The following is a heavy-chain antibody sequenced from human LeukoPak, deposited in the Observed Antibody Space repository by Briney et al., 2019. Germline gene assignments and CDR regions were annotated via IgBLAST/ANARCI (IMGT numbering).Heavy chain of an antibody. CDR1: GGTFSSYA. V-gene: IGHV1-69*01. CDR3: ARETLPTYYDILTIDE. D-gene: IGHD3-9*01. J-gene: IGHJ4*02. Sequence: SVKVSCKASGGTFSSYAISWVRQAPGQGLEWMGGIIPIFGTANYAQKFQGRVTITADESTSTAYMELSSLRSEDTAVYYRARETLPTYYDILTIDEWGQGTLVTVSS. CDR2: IIPIFGTA.